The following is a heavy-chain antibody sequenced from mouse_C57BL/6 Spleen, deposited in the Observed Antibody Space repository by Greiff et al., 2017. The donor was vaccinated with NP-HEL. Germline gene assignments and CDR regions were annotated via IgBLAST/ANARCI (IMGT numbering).Heavy chain of an antibody. Sequence: EVQLVESGGGLVKPGGSLKLSCAASGFTFSDYGMHWVRQAPEKGLEWVAYISSGSSTIYYADTVKGRFTISRDNAKNTLFLQMTSLRSEDTAMYYCARILGIFYYAMDYWGQGTSVTVSS. CDR2: ISSGSSTI. J-gene: IGHJ4*01. CDR3: ARILGIFYYAMDY. V-gene: IGHV5-17*01. CDR1: GFTFSDYG.